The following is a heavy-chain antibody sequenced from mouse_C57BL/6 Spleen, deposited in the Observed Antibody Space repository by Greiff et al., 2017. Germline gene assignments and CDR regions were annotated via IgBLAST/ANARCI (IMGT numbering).Heavy chain of an antibody. V-gene: IGHV1-53*01. J-gene: IGHJ1*03. CDR1: GYTFTSYW. D-gene: IGHD1-1*01. CDR2: INPSNGGT. Sequence: QVQLQQSGTELVKPGASVKLSCKASGYTFTSYWMHWVKQRPGQGLEWIGNINPSNGGTNYNEKFKSKATLTVDKSSSTAYMQLSSLTSEDSAVYYCAREGDYYYGSSWYFDVWGTGTTVTVSS. CDR3: AREGDYYYGSSWYFDV.